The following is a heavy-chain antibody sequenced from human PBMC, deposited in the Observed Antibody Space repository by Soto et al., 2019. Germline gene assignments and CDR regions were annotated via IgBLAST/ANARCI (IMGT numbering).Heavy chain of an antibody. Sequence: QLQLQESGPGLVKPSETLSLTCTVSGGSISSSSYYWGWIRQPPGKGLEWIGSIYYSGSTYYNPSLKSRVTRSVDTSKNQFSLKLSSVTAADTAVYYCARDRRYCSGGSCYSGFYWGQGTLVTVSS. CDR3: ARDRRYCSGGSCYSGFY. CDR2: IYYSGST. CDR1: GGSISSSSYY. D-gene: IGHD2-15*01. J-gene: IGHJ4*02. V-gene: IGHV4-39*02.